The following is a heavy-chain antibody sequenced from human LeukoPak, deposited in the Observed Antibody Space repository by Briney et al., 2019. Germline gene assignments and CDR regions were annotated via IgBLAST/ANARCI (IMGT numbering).Heavy chain of an antibody. D-gene: IGHD5-18*01. CDR3: ARDGGGYSYGYSDY. CDR2: IKQDGSEK. J-gene: IGHJ4*02. Sequence: GASLSLSYAASGSSFSSYWMSWVRPPPGKGLGWVANIKQDGSEKYYLDSVKGRFTISRDNAKNSLYVQMNSLRAEDTAVYYCARDGGGYSYGYSDYWGQGTLVTVSS. V-gene: IGHV3-7*03. CDR1: GSSFSSYW.